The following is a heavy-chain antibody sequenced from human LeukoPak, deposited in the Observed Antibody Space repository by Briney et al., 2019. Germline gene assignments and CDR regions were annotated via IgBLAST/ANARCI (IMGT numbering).Heavy chain of an antibody. V-gene: IGHV4-34*01. D-gene: IGHD1-7*01. CDR1: GGSFSGYS. Sequence: SETLSLTCAVYGGSFSGYSWSWIRQPPGKGLEWIGEINHSGSTNYNPSLKSRVTISVDTSKNQFSLKLSSVTAADTAVYYCARDRNENYGASGVAFDIWGQGTMVTVSS. J-gene: IGHJ3*02. CDR3: ARDRNENYGASGVAFDI. CDR2: INHSGST.